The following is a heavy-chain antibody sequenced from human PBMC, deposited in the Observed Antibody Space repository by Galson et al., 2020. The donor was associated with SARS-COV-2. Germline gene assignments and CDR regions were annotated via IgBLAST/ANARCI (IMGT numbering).Heavy chain of an antibody. D-gene: IGHD3-22*01. CDR2: ISGSGNYK. Sequence: GGSLRLSCAASGFTFSSYSMNWVRQAPGKGLEWVSSISGSGNYKYHADSIEGRFTISRDNAKNSLYLQMNSLRVEDTAVYYCARDPDSSNYNHIGMDVWGLGTTVTVSS. CDR3: ARDPDSSNYNHIGMDV. V-gene: IGHV3-21*06. J-gene: IGHJ6*02. CDR1: GFTFSSYS.